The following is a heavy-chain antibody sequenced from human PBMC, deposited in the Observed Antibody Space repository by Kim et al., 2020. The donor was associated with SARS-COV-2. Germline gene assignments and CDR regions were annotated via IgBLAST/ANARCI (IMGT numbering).Heavy chain of an antibody. V-gene: IGHV3-33*06. CDR2: IWYDGSNK. D-gene: IGHD3-3*01. CDR3: AKGWLGFLEWLRDTPPFDY. CDR1: GFTFSSYA. Sequence: GGSLRLSCAASGFTFSSYAMHWVRQAPGKGLEWVAVIWYDGSNKYYADSVKGRFTISRDNSKNTLYLQMNSLRAEDTAVYYCAKGWLGFLEWLRDTPPFDYWGQGTLVTVSS. J-gene: IGHJ4*02.